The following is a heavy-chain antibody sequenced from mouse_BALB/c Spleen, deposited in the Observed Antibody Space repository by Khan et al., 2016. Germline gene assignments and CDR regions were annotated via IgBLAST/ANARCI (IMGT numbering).Heavy chain of an antibody. J-gene: IGHJ3*01. D-gene: IGHD2-4*01. CDR3: ARSGDYGTFAY. V-gene: IGHV1-20*02. CDR1: DYSFTAYF. CDR2: ISPYNGDT. Sequence: VQLKQSGPELVKPGASVKISCKASDYSFTAYFMNWVMQSHGKTLEWIGRISPYNGDTFYNQKFTGKATLTVDKSSSTVHMELRSLASEDSAVYYCARSGDYGTFAYWGQGTLVTVSA.